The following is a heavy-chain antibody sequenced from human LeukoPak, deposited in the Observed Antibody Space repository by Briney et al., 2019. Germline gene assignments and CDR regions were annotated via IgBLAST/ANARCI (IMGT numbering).Heavy chain of an antibody. CDR1: GGTFSSYA. CDR2: INPIFGTA. CDR3: ARGPHSSNYYYYMDV. Sequence: GASVKVSCKASGGTFSSYAISWVRQAPGQGLEWMGGINPIFGTANYAQKFQGRVTITTDESTSTAYMELSSLRSEDTAVYYCARGPHSSNYYYYMDVWGKGTTVTVSS. J-gene: IGHJ6*03. V-gene: IGHV1-69*05.